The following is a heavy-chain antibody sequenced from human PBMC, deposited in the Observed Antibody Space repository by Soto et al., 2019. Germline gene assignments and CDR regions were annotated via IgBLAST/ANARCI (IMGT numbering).Heavy chain of an antibody. J-gene: IGHJ6*02. D-gene: IGHD3-9*01. V-gene: IGHV4-34*01. CDR2: INHGGST. CDR3: ARIRDYDILTGSSAMHV. CDR1: DASFSCYY. Sequence: TSETLSLTCAVYDASFSCYYWAWIRQPPGKGLEWIGKINHGGSTNYNPSLKSRVTLSVDTSKNQFSLQLSSVTAADTAVYYCARIRDYDILTGSSAMHVWGQGTTVTVSS.